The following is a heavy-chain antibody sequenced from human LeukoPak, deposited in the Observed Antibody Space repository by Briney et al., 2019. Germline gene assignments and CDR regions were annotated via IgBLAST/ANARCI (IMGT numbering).Heavy chain of an antibody. V-gene: IGHV4-39*07. Sequence: RPSETLSLTCTVSGGSISSSSYYWGWIRQPPGKGLEWIGSIYYSGSTYYNPSLKSRVTISVDTSKNQFSLKLSSVTAADTAVYYCARDLWFGDWGQGTLVTVSS. J-gene: IGHJ4*02. D-gene: IGHD3-10*01. CDR2: IYYSGST. CDR1: GGSISSSSYY. CDR3: ARDLWFGD.